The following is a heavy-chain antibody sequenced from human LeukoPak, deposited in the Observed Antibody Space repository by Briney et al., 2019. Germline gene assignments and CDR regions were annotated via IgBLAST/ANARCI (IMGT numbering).Heavy chain of an antibody. CDR1: GFTFSSYA. V-gene: IGHV3-30-3*01. J-gene: IGHJ4*02. Sequence: PGGSLRLSCAASGFTFSSYAMHWVRQAPGKGLEWVTVISYDGSNKYYADSVKGRFTIPRDNSKNTLYLQMNSLRAEDTAVYYCASSPIPYSSGWYFDYWGQGTLVTVSS. CDR3: ASSPIPYSSGWYFDY. CDR2: ISYDGSNK. D-gene: IGHD6-19*01.